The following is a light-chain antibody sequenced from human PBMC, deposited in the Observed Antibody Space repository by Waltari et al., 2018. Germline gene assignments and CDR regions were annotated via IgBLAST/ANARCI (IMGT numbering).Light chain of an antibody. CDR1: ESVSVDY. Sequence: ENVLTQSPGTLSLSPGGRATLPCRPSESVSVDYLAWYQQKPGQAPRLLIYDASTRATGVPDRFSGSGSGTDFTLTISRLEPEDFAVYYCQQYGSLPWTFGQGTKVDIK. CDR2: DAS. J-gene: IGKJ1*01. CDR3: QQYGSLPWT. V-gene: IGKV3-20*01.